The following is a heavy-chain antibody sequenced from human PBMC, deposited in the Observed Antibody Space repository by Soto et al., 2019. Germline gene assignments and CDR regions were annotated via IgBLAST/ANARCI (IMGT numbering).Heavy chain of an antibody. CDR3: ARDYRVHRSWGEYSYGWHYYGMDV. D-gene: IGHD5-18*01. Sequence: QVQLVESGGGVVQPGRSLRLSCAASGFTFSSYAMHWVSQAPGKGLEWVAVISYDGSNEYDADSVKGRFTISRDNSKNTLYLQMNSLRAEDTAVYYCARDYRVHRSWGEYSYGWHYYGMDVWGQGTTVTVSS. CDR2: ISYDGSNE. J-gene: IGHJ6*02. V-gene: IGHV3-30-3*01. CDR1: GFTFSSYA.